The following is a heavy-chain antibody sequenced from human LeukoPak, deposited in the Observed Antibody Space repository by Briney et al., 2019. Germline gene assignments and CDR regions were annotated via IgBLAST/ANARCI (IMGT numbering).Heavy chain of an antibody. CDR1: GFTFSNYA. Sequence: PGGSLRLSCAASGFTFSNYAMGWVRQAPGNGLEWVSGISGSDYAYYTDSVKGRFTISRDNSKNTLYLQTNTLRAEDTAVYYCAKGVRYLDWWILDYWGQGTLVPVSS. V-gene: IGHV3-23*01. D-gene: IGHD3-9*01. CDR2: ISGSDYA. CDR3: AKGVRYLDWWILDY. J-gene: IGHJ4*02.